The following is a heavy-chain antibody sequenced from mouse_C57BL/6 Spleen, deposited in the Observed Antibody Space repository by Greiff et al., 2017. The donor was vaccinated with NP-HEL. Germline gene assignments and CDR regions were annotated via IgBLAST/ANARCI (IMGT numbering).Heavy chain of an antibody. V-gene: IGHV3-6*01. CDR2: ISYDGSN. J-gene: IGHJ3*01. CDR3: AREIYYGNYATY. D-gene: IGHD2-1*01. CDR1: GYSITSGYY. Sequence: EVQLQQSGPGLVKPSQSLSLTCSVTGYSITSGYYWNWIRQFPGNKLEWMGYISYDGSNNYNPSLKNRISITRDTSKNQFFLKLNSVTTEDTATYYWAREIYYGNYATYWGQGTLVTVSA.